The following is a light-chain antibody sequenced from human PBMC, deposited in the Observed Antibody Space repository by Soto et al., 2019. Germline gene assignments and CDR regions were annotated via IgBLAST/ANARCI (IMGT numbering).Light chain of an antibody. V-gene: IGKV3-20*01. J-gene: IGKJ4*01. CDR1: EAINNNF. CDR3: QQYHLSPLT. Sequence: EIVLTQSPGALSVAPGETLSLSCRASEAINNNFVAWYQQRPGQVPRLLMYGASIRVSGVPDRNSGRRSGTGFILNIARVEPEDSAVYFCQQYHLSPLTFGGGTQV. CDR2: GAS.